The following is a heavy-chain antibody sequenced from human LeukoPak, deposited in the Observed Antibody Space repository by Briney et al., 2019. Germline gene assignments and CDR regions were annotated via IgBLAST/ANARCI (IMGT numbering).Heavy chain of an antibody. CDR3: ARDDLLHRNWFDP. CDR1: GYSISSGYY. J-gene: IGHJ5*02. Sequence: SETLSLTCTVSGYSISSGYYWGWIRQPPGKGLEWIGSIYHSGSTYYNPSLKSRVTISVDTSKNQFSLKLSSVTAADTAFYYCARDDLLHRNWFDPWGQGTLVTVSS. CDR2: IYHSGST. D-gene: IGHD3-22*01. V-gene: IGHV4-38-2*02.